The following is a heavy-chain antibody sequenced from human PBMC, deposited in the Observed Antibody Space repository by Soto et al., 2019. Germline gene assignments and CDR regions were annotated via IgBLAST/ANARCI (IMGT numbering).Heavy chain of an antibody. V-gene: IGHV4-61*01. CDR3: ARDSAEYDFWSGYYYYGMDV. CDR1: GGSVSSGSYY. CDR2: IYYSGST. D-gene: IGHD3-3*01. Sequence: PSETLSLTCTVSGGSVSSGSYYWSWIRQPPGKGLEWIGYIYYSGSTNYNPSLKSRVTISVDTSKNQFSLKLSSVTAADTAVYYCARDSAEYDFWSGYYYYGMDVWGQGTTVTVSS. J-gene: IGHJ6*02.